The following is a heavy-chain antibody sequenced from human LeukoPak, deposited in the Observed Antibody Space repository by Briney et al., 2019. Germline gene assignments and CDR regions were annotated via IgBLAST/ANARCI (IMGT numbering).Heavy chain of an antibody. D-gene: IGHD4-17*01. J-gene: IGHJ3*02. CDR1: GFTVSSNY. V-gene: IGHV3-53*01. CDR3: ARDKIGPYGDAFDI. Sequence: SGGSLRLSCAASGFTVSSNYMSWVRQAPGKGLEWVSVIYSGGSTYYADSVKGRFTISRDNSKNTLYLQMNSLRAEDTAVYYCARDKIGPYGDAFDIWGQGTMVTVSS. CDR2: IYSGGST.